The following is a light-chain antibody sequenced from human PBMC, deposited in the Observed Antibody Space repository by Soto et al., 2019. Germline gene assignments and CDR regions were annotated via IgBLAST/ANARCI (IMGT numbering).Light chain of an antibody. Sequence: EIVLTQSPATLSLSPGERATLSCGASQSVSSSYLAWYQQKPGLAPRLLIYDASSRATGIPDRFSGSGSGTDFTPTISRLEPEDFAVDYCQQYCSSPGITFGQGTRLEIK. J-gene: IGKJ5*01. CDR2: DAS. CDR1: QSVSSSY. V-gene: IGKV3D-20*01. CDR3: QQYCSSPGIT.